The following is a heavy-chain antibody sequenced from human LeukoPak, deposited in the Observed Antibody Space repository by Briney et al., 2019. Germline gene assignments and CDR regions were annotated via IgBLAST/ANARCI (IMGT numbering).Heavy chain of an antibody. Sequence: ASVKVSCKASGFTFTTSAMQWVRQARGQRLEWIGWIVVGSGDTNYAQKFQGRVTITTDESTSTAYMELSSLRSEDTAVYYCARDLTGDLDWFDPWGQGTLVTVSS. CDR2: IVVGSGDT. J-gene: IGHJ5*02. CDR1: GFTFTTSA. D-gene: IGHD7-27*01. V-gene: IGHV1-58*02. CDR3: ARDLTGDLDWFDP.